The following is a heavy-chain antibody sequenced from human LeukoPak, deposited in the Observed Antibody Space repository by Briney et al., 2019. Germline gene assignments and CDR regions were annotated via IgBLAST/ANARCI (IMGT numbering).Heavy chain of an antibody. Sequence: ASVKVSCKASGGTFSNYAISWVRQAPGQGLEWMGIINTSGGRTTYAQNFQGRVTMTRDTSTSTVYMELSSLRAEDTALYYCAKTVTTFYSYGMDVWGQGTTVTVSS. J-gene: IGHJ6*02. V-gene: IGHV1-46*01. CDR2: INTSGGRT. D-gene: IGHD4-17*01. CDR3: AKTVTTFYSYGMDV. CDR1: GGTFSNYA.